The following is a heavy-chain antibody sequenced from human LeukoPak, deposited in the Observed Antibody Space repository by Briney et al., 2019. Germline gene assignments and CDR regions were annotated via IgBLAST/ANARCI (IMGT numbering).Heavy chain of an antibody. CDR2: INHSGST. D-gene: IGHD3-22*01. Sequence: PETLSLTCTVSGGSISTYYWSWIRQPPGKGLEWIGEINHSGSTNYNPSLKSRVTISVDTSKNQFSLKLSSVTAADTAVYYCARCPYYYDSSGSPPNAFDIWGQGTMVTVSS. CDR1: GGSISTYY. V-gene: IGHV4-34*01. CDR3: ARCPYYYDSSGSPPNAFDI. J-gene: IGHJ3*02.